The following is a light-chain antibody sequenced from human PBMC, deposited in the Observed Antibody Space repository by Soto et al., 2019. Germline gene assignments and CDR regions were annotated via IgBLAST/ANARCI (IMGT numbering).Light chain of an antibody. CDR1: QSVNSN. Sequence: EIVMTQSPATLSVSPGERVTLSCRASQSVNSNLAWDQQKPGQAPRLLIYSASTRATGIPARFSGSGSGTEFTLAISSLQSEDFAVYYCQQYVKWPPTFTFGQGTKLEI. CDR2: SAS. V-gene: IGKV3-15*01. CDR3: QQYVKWPPTFT. J-gene: IGKJ2*01.